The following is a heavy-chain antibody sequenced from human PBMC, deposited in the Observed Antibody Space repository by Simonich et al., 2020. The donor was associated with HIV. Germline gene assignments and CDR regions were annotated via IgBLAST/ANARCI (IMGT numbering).Heavy chain of an antibody. V-gene: IGHV4-34*01. Sequence: QVQLQQWGAGLLKPSETLSLTCAVYGGSFSGYYWSWIRQPPGKGLEWFGKINHSGSTNYNPSLKSRVTISVDTSKNRFSLKLSSVTAADTAVYYCARGFYQRLYYFDYWGQGTLVTVSS. CDR3: ARGFYQRLYYFDY. CDR2: INHSGST. D-gene: IGHD2-2*01. J-gene: IGHJ4*02. CDR1: GGSFSGYY.